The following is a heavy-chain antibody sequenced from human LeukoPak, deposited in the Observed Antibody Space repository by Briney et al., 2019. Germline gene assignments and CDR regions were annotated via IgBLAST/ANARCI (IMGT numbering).Heavy chain of an antibody. CDR3: ARENSGGYREFDY. J-gene: IGHJ4*02. V-gene: IGHV4-4*07. D-gene: IGHD1-26*01. CDR2: IYTSGST. Sequence: SETLSLTCTVSGGSISSYYWSWIRQPAGKGLEWIGRIYTSGSTNYHASLKSRVSMSVDTSKNKFSLKLSSVTAADTAVFYCARENSGGYREFDYWGQGTLVTVSS. CDR1: GGSISSYY.